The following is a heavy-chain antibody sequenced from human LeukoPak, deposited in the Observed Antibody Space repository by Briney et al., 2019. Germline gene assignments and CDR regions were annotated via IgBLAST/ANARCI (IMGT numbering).Heavy chain of an antibody. CDR2: ISGSGADT. V-gene: IGHV3-23*01. J-gene: IGHJ4*02. CDR3: AKGPRALDHSTHRFDY. CDR1: SFTFSDYG. Sequence: PGGTLRLSCEASSFTFSDYGMSWVRQAPGKGLEWVAGISGSGADTYYADSVEGRFTVSRVNSRNTLFLQMDRLTVEDTALYYCAKGPRALDHSTHRFDYWGKGTLVTVSS. D-gene: IGHD1-1*01.